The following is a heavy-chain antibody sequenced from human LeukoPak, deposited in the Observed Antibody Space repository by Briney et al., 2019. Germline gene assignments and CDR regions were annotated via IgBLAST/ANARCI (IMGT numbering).Heavy chain of an antibody. CDR2: ISSGSKYI. CDR1: GFTFSSYG. CDR3: ARRRRPDGENSYYMDV. J-gene: IGHJ6*03. V-gene: IGHV3-21*01. D-gene: IGHD1-14*01. Sequence: GGTLRLSCAASGFTFSSYGMSWVRQAPGKGLEWVSSISSGSKYIYYADSVKGRFTISRDNANNLLYLQMNSLRGDDTATYYCARRRRPDGENSYYMDVWGKGTTVTISS.